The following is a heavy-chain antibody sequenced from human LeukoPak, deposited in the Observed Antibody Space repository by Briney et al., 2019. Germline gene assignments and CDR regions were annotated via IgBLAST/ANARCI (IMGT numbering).Heavy chain of an antibody. CDR2: IYYSGTT. V-gene: IGHV4-31*03. CDR3: ARGPYIGSYLPSGYFDN. D-gene: IGHD3-10*01. CDR1: GDSISSGGFH. Sequence: PSETLSLTCTVSGDSISSGGFHWSWIRQHPGKGLEWIGYIYYSGTTYYNPSLKSRVSLSVDTSQNQFSLQLRSVTAADTAVYYCARGPYIGSYLPSGYFDNWGQGTPVTVSS. J-gene: IGHJ4*02.